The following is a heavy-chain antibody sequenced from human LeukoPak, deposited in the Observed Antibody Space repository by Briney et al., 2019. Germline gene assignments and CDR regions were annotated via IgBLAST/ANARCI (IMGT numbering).Heavy chain of an antibody. V-gene: IGHV3-30*18. Sequence: GGSLRLSCAASGFTFSSYGMHWVRQAPGKGLEWVAVISYDGSNKYYADSVKGRFTISRDNSKNTLYLQMNSLRAEDTAVYYCAKDGTRQDAAIDYWGQGTLVTVSS. CDR2: ISYDGSNK. CDR1: GFTFSSYG. J-gene: IGHJ4*02. CDR3: AKDGTRQDAAIDY.